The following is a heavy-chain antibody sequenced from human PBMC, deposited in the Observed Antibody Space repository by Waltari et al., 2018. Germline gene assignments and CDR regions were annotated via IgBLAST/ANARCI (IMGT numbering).Heavy chain of an antibody. Sequence: QVQLMQSGAEVKKPGSSVKVSCKASGGTFSSYASSWARPAPGQGLVWMGGIIPIFGTANYAQKFQGRVTITADESTSTAYMELSSLRSEDTAVYYCARAWDYYDSSGYYADYWGQGTLVTVSS. V-gene: IGHV1-69*01. CDR1: GGTFSSYA. CDR2: IIPIFGTA. CDR3: ARAWDYYDSSGYYADY. D-gene: IGHD3-22*01. J-gene: IGHJ4*02.